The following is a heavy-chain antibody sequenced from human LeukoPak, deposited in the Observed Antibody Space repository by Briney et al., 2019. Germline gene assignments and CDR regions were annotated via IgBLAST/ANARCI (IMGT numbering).Heavy chain of an antibody. CDR2: ITGGGSGI. J-gene: IGHJ4*02. CDR3: AKWGDYDVLTGYYVSDY. Sequence: GASLRLSCAASGFTFSNYAMSWVRQAPGEGLEWVSAITGGGSGIYYADSMKSRFTISRDNSKNTLYLQINSLRAEDTAVYYCAKWGDYDVLTGYYVSDYWGQGTLVTVSS. D-gene: IGHD3-9*01. CDR1: GFTFSNYA. V-gene: IGHV3-23*01.